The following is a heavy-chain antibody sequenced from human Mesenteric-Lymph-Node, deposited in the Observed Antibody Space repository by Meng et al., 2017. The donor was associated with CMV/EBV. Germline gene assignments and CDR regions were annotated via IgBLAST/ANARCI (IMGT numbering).Heavy chain of an antibody. CDR2: IKSKTHGETI. V-gene: IGHV3-15*01. Sequence: GESLKISCGASGFTLNSYWMGWVRQGPGKGLEWVGRIKSKTHGETIDYAAPVKGRFMISRDDSKSVVYLHMNSLKTEDTGVYYCTDTGVINDWGQGTLVTVSS. CDR3: TDTGVIND. CDR1: GFTLNSYW. D-gene: IGHD2-8*01. J-gene: IGHJ4*02.